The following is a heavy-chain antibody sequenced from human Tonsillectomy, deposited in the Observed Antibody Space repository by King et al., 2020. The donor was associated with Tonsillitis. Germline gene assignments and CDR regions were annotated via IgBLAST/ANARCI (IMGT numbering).Heavy chain of an antibody. Sequence: VQLVESGGGVVQPGRSLRLSCAASGFTFSNYGMHWVRQAPGKGLEWVAVISDDESNKFYADSVEGRFTISRDNSKNTMYLQMNSLRAEDTAVYYCARRARYEDSSVYAYWFAPWGQGTLVTVSA. CDR1: GFTFSNYG. CDR3: ARRARYEDSSVYAYWFAP. CDR2: ISDDESNK. J-gene: IGHJ5*02. D-gene: IGHD3-16*01. V-gene: IGHV3-33*05.